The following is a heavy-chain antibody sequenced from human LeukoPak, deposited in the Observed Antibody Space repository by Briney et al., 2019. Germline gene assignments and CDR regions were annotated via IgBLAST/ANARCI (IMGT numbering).Heavy chain of an antibody. CDR2: IYYSGST. D-gene: IGHD1-26*01. J-gene: IGHJ5*02. CDR3: ARDDVGATVDWFDP. Sequence: SETLSLTCTVSGGSISSSSYYWGWIRQPPGKGLEWIGSIYYSGSTYYNPSLKSRVTISVDTSKNQFSLKLSSVTAADTAVYYCARDDVGATVDWFDPWGQGTLVTVPS. CDR1: GGSISSSSYY. V-gene: IGHV4-39*07.